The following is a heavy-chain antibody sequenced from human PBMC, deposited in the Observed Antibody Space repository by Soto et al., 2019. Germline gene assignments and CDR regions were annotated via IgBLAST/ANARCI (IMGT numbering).Heavy chain of an antibody. J-gene: IGHJ5*02. CDR2: IYWNDDK. CDR3: AHGTYSGYDSVCFDP. Sequence: SGPTLVKPTQTLTLTCTFSGFSLSASGVGVGWIRQPPGKALEWLAVIYWNDDKRYSPSLKSRVTITKDTSKNQVVLRMTNMDPVDTATYYCAHGTYSGYDSVCFDPWGQGTLVTVSS. V-gene: IGHV2-5*01. D-gene: IGHD5-12*01. CDR1: GFSLSASGVG.